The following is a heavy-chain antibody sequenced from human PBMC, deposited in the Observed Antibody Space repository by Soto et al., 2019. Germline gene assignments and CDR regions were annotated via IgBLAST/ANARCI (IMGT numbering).Heavy chain of an antibody. Sequence: QVQLVQSGAEVKKPGASVKVSCKASGYTFTSYGISWVRQAPGQGLEWMVWISDYNVNTNYAQKLHGRVTMTTDTSTSTAYMELRSLRSDDTAVYYWARDGLAEQQLVPCSYYYGMDVWGQGTTVTVSS. D-gene: IGHD6-13*01. CDR3: ARDGLAEQQLVPCSYYYGMDV. CDR2: ISDYNVNT. CDR1: GYTFTSYG. J-gene: IGHJ6*02. V-gene: IGHV1-18*04.